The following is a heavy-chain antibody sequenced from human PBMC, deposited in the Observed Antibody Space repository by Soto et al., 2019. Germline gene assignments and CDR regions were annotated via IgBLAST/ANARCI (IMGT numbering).Heavy chain of an antibody. CDR2: IDLSGST. D-gene: IGHD2-8*02. J-gene: IGHJ4*02. CDR3: ARDKITGLFDY. V-gene: IGHV4-34*01. Sequence: QVRLQQWGAGLLRLSGTLSLPSVVIVGPFMGSYWPGIRHPPGTGLEWIGEIDLSGSTTYNPSLKSRVTISVDTSNNQISLKLTSVTAADTAVYYCARDKITGLFDYWGQGTLVTVSS. CDR1: VGPFMGSY.